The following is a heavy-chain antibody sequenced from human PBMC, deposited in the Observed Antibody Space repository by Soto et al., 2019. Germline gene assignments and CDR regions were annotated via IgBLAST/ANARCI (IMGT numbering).Heavy chain of an antibody. CDR1: GFTFSSYS. CDR2: ISSSSSYI. Sequence: TVGSLRLSCAASGFTFSSYSMNWVRQAPGKGLEWVSSISSSSSYIYYADSVKGRFTISRDNAKNSLYLQMNSLRAEDTAVYYCAREYDFWSGPSWFDPWGQGTLVTVSS. J-gene: IGHJ5*02. CDR3: AREYDFWSGPSWFDP. D-gene: IGHD3-3*01. V-gene: IGHV3-21*01.